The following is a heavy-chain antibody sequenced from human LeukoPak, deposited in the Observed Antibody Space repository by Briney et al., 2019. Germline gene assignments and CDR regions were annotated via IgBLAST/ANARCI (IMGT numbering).Heavy chain of an antibody. CDR2: MNPNSGNT. J-gene: IGHJ4*02. V-gene: IGHV1-8*01. D-gene: IGHD6-19*01. CDR1: GYTFTSYD. Sequence: ASVKVSCKASGYTFTSYDINWVRQATGQGLGWMGWMNPNSGNTGYAQKFQGRVTMTRNTSISTAYMELSSLRSEDTAVYYCARLEGGSGWYYFDYWGQGTLVTVSS. CDR3: ARLEGGSGWYYFDY.